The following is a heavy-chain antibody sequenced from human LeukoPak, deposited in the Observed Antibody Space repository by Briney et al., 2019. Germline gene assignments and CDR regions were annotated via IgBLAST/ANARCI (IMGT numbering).Heavy chain of an antibody. V-gene: IGHV4-34*01. J-gene: IGHJ4*02. Sequence: PSETLSLTCAVYGGSFSGYYWSWIRQPPGKGLEWIGEINHSGSTNYNPSLKSRVTISVDTSKNQFSLKLSSVTAADTAVYYCARRGYSYGYLWGGFDYWGQGTPVTVSS. CDR3: ARRGYSYGYLWGGFDY. CDR1: GGSFSGYY. CDR2: INHSGST. D-gene: IGHD5-18*01.